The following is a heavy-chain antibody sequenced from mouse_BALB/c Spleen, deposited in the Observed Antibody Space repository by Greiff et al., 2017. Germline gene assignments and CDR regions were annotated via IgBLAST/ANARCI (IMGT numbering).Heavy chain of an antibody. CDR3: ARMKLHWYFDV. J-gene: IGHJ1*01. D-gene: IGHD1-1*01. CDR1: GYTFTDYW. Sequence: QVQLKQPGAELVMPGASVKMSCKASGYTFTDYWMHWVKQRPGQGLEWIGAIDTSDSYTSYNQKFKGKATLTVDESSSTAYMQLSSLTSEDSAVYYCARMKLHWYFDVWGARTTVTVSS. CDR2: IDTSDSYT. V-gene: IGHV1-69*01.